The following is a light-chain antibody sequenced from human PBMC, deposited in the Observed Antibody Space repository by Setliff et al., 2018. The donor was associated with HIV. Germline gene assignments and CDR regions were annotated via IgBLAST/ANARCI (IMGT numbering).Light chain of an antibody. CDR1: SSDVGGYNY. J-gene: IGLJ1*01. Sequence: QSALTQPASVSGSPGQSITISCTGTSSDVGGYNYVSWYQQHPGKAPKLIIYEVRNRPSGVPNRFSGSKSGNTASLTISGLQAEDEGDYYCSSYAITNTLPFGTGTKVTVL. CDR2: EVR. CDR3: SSYAITNTLP. V-gene: IGLV2-14*01.